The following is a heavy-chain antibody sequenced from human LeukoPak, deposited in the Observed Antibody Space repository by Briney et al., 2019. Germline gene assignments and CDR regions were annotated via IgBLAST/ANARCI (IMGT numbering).Heavy chain of an antibody. CDR1: GFTFSDYY. J-gene: IGHJ3*02. CDR3: ARKYDSSGLVAFDI. D-gene: IGHD3-22*01. CDR2: ISSSGSTI. V-gene: IGHV3-11*01. Sequence: PGGSLRLSCAASGFTFSDYYMSWIRQAPGKGLEWVSYISSSGSTIYYADSVKGRFTISRDNAKNSLYLQMNSLRAEDTAVYYCARKYDSSGLVAFDIWGQGTMVTVSS.